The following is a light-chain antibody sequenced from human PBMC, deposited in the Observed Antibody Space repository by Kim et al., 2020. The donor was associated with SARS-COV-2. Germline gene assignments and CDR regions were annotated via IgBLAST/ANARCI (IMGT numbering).Light chain of an antibody. CDR2: EAT. V-gene: IGKV1-33*01. Sequence: SPCIGDRVTITCQASHDISNSLNWYQQKPGKAPKLLIYEATNLETGVSSRFSGSGSGTDFTFTISSLQPEDIATYYCQQYEILPYTFGQGTKLEI. CDR1: HDISNS. J-gene: IGKJ2*01. CDR3: QQYEILPYT.